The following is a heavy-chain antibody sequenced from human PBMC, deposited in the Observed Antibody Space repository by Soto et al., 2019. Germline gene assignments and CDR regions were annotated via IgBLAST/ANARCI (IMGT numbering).Heavy chain of an antibody. CDR3: ARELATVVTGWFDP. J-gene: IGHJ5*02. CDR2: IGAYTGNT. Sequence: ASVKVSCKVYGYTFNSYDFTWVRQAPGQGLEWMGWIGAYTGNTNYAEKFQGRVSLTIDASTSTAYMELSSLRSEDTAVYYCARELATVVTGWFDPWGQGTLVTVSS. D-gene: IGHD4-17*01. V-gene: IGHV1-18*01. CDR1: GYTFNSYD.